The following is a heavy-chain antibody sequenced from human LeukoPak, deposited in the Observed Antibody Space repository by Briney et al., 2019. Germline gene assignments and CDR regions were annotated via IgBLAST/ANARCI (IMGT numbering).Heavy chain of an antibody. Sequence: GGSLRLSCAASGFTFSSYSMNWVRQAPGQGLEWFSSITSRGSYIYYADSVKGRFTISRDNAKNSLYLQMNSLRAEDTALYYCARAARPFYDSSDYYSSWGQGTLVTVSS. V-gene: IGHV3-21*01. D-gene: IGHD3-22*01. J-gene: IGHJ5*02. CDR2: ITSRGSYI. CDR1: GFTFSSYS. CDR3: ARAARPFYDSSDYYSS.